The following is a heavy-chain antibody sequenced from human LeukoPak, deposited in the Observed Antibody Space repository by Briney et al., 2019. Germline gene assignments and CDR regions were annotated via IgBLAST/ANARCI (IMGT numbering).Heavy chain of an antibody. J-gene: IGHJ6*02. CDR2: IYYSGST. CDR1: GGSISSYY. V-gene: IGHV4-59*01. Sequence: SETLSLTCTVSGGSISSYYWSWIRQPPGKGLERIGYIYYSGSTNYNPSLKSRVTISVDTSKNQFSLKLSSVTAADTAVYYCARDNDYYYGMDVWGQGTTVTVSS. CDR3: ARDNDYYYGMDV.